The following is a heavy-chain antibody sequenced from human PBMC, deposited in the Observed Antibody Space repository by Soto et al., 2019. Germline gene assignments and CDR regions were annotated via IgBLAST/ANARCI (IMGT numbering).Heavy chain of an antibody. J-gene: IGHJ6*03. D-gene: IGHD3-3*01. V-gene: IGHV4-39*01. CDR2: IIFTGTT. CDR3: ARLEGDFWSGGYYYYYMDV. CDR1: GYSVKSDDYC. Sequence: SETLSLTCSVSGYSVKSDDYCWGWIRQSPGKGLEWIGTIIFTGTTSYNPSLKSRVTLSVNTSKNQFSLKLSSVTAADTAVYYCARLEGDFWSGGYYYYYMDVWGKGTTVTVSS.